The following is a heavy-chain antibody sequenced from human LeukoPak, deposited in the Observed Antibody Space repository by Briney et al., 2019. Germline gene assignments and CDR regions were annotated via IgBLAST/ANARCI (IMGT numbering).Heavy chain of an antibody. V-gene: IGHV4-38-2*02. J-gene: IGHJ3*02. Sequence: PSETLSLTCTVSGYSISSGYYWGWIRQPPGKGLEWIGSICHSGSTYYNPSLKSRVTISVDTSKNQFSLKLSSVTAADTAVYYCARPYGDYNLDAFDIWGQGTMVTVSS. CDR3: ARPYGDYNLDAFDI. CDR2: ICHSGST. D-gene: IGHD4-17*01. CDR1: GYSISSGYY.